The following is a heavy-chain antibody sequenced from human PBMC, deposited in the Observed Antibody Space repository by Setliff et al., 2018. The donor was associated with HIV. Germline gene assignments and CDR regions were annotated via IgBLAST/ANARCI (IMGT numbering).Heavy chain of an antibody. Sequence: ASVKVSCKASGYTFTSYAIHWVRQAPGQRLEWMGWINAGNGNTKYSQEFQGRVTITRDTSASTAYMELSSLKSEDMAVYYCARGATYYNFWTGPPPIDYWGQGTPVTVSS. CDR3: ARGATYYNFWTGPPPIDY. J-gene: IGHJ4*02. D-gene: IGHD3-3*01. CDR1: GYTFTSYA. V-gene: IGHV1-3*03. CDR2: INAGNGNT.